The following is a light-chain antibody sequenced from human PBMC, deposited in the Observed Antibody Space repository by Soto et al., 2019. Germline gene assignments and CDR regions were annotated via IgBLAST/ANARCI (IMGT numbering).Light chain of an antibody. CDR2: GAS. CDR1: QSVSSSY. V-gene: IGKV3-20*01. Sequence: EIVLTQSPGTLSLSPGERATLSCRASQSVSSSYLAWYQQKPGQAPRLLIYGASSRATGIPDRFSGSGSGTDFTLPISRLEPDDFAVYYGQQYGSSPPWTFGQGTKVEIK. CDR3: QQYGSSPPWT. J-gene: IGKJ1*01.